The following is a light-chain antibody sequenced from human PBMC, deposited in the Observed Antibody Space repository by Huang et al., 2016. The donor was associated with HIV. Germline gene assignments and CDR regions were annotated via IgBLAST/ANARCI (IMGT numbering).Light chain of an antibody. Sequence: IVLTQSPATLSLSPGERATLSCRASQSLNKFLAWYQQKPGQAPRLLIYKSTDRAPGVPARFSGGGSGTDFTLTITDLKAEDFAIYYCQQRSSSLTFGGGTKVEIK. CDR2: KST. J-gene: IGKJ4*01. CDR1: QSLNKF. V-gene: IGKV3-11*01. CDR3: QQRSSSLT.